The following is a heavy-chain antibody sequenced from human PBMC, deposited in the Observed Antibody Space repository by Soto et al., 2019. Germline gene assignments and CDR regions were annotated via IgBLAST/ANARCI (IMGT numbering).Heavy chain of an antibody. D-gene: IGHD3-10*01. CDR2: IIPIFGIA. CDR1: GGTFSSYA. J-gene: IGHJ6*02. V-gene: IGHV1-69*10. CDR3: ARDHALITMVRGGPIYGMDV. Sequence: SVKVSCKASGGTFSSYAISWVRQAPGQGLEWMGGIIPIFGIANYAQKCQGRVTITADKSTRTAYMELSSLRSEDTAVYYCARDHALITMVRGGPIYGMDVWGQGTTVTVSS.